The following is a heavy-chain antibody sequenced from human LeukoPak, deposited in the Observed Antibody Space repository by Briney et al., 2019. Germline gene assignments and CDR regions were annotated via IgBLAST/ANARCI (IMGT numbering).Heavy chain of an antibody. V-gene: IGHV4-59*13. D-gene: IGHD6-13*01. CDR2: IFYCGST. CDR1: GGSISSYY. CDR3: AGGVDIAAAQYGY. J-gene: IGHJ4*02. Sequence: SETLSLTCTVSGGSISSYYWRWLREPPGRGLEWIGYIFYCGSTLYNLSLKSRVTITVDTSKKQFSLKLRSVTAADRAVYYCAGGVDIAAAQYGYWGQGTLVTVSS.